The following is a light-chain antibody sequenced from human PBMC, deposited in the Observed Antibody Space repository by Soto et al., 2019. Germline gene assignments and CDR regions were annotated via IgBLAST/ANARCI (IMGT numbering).Light chain of an antibody. CDR2: SNN. CDR1: NSNIGGNT. Sequence: QSVLTQPPSASGSPGQGVAISCSGSNSNIGGNTVNWYQQVPGTAPKLLIFSNNQRPSGVPDRFSGSKSGTSASLAISGLKLEDEADYYCATWDDRLNGWLFGGGTQLTVL. CDR3: ATWDDRLNGWL. J-gene: IGLJ3*02. V-gene: IGLV1-44*01.